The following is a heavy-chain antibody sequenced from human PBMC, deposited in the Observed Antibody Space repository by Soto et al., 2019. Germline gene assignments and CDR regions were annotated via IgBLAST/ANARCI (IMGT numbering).Heavy chain of an antibody. CDR3: ARDQGLCSGGSCWGYFDY. J-gene: IGHJ4*02. CDR1: GYTFTNNA. D-gene: IGHD2-15*01. Sequence: ASVKVSCKASGYTFTNNAIHWVRQAPGQRLEWKGWINAANGNTKYSQKFQGRVTITRDTSASTAYMELSSLRSEDTAVYYCARDQGLCSGGSCWGYFDYWGQGTLVTVSS. CDR2: INAANGNT. V-gene: IGHV1-3*01.